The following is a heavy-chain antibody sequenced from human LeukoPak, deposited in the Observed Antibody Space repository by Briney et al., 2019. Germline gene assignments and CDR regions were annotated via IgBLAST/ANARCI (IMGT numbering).Heavy chain of an antibody. D-gene: IGHD4-23*01. V-gene: IGHV4-59*08. Sequence: PSETLSLTCTVSGGSISSYYWSWIRQPPGKGLEWIGYIYYSGSTNYNPSLKSRVTISVDTSKNQFSLKLSSVTAADTAVYYCASSTVVREGYFQHWGQGTLVTVSS. CDR3: ASSTVVREGYFQH. CDR1: GGSISSYY. CDR2: IYYSGST. J-gene: IGHJ1*01.